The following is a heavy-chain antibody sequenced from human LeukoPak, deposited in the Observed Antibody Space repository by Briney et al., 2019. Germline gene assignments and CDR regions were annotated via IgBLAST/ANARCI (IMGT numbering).Heavy chain of an antibody. CDR2: IYYSGST. Sequence: SQTLSLTCTVSGGSISSGDSYWSWIRQPPGKGLEWIGYIYYSGSTKYNPSLKSRVTISVDTSKNQFSLKLSSVTTADTAVYYCARDVGGTGSFDSWGQGTLVTVSS. V-gene: IGHV4-61*08. CDR1: GGSISSGDSY. D-gene: IGHD1-26*01. J-gene: IGHJ4*02. CDR3: ARDVGGTGSFDS.